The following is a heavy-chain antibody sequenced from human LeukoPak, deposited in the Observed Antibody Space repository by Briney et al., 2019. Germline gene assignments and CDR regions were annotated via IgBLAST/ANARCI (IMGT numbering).Heavy chain of an antibody. D-gene: IGHD6-13*01. CDR1: GYTLTNYG. CDR2: ISAYNGNT. V-gene: IGHV1-18*01. J-gene: IGHJ4*02. CDR3: ARQWRPQAGPGFDY. Sequence: ASVKVSCKASGYTLTNYGLTWVRQAPGQGLEWMGWISAYNGNTNYAQKLQGRVTMTTDTSTSTAYMELRSLRSDDTAVYYCARQWRPQAGPGFDYWGQGTLVTVSS.